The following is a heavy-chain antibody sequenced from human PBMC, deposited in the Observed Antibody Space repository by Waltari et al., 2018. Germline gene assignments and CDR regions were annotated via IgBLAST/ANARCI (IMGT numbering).Heavy chain of an antibody. J-gene: IGHJ4*02. V-gene: IGHV4-39*01. CDR3: ARQTYYYDSSGYPGFDY. CDR1: GGSISSSSYY. Sequence: QLQLQESGPGLVKPSETLSLTCTVSGGSISSSSYYWGWIRQPPGKGLAWIGGIYYSGSTCYNPSLTIRVPLSVSPSKIQFPLKWSSVTAADTAVYYCARQTYYYDSSGYPGFDYWGQGTLVTVSS. D-gene: IGHD3-22*01. CDR2: IYYSGST.